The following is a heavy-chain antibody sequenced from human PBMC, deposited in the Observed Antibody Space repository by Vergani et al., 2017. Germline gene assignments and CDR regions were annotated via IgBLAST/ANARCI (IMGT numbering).Heavy chain of an antibody. CDR2: IFSGGYT. D-gene: IGHD3-3*01. CDR3: ASQYYDFWSGRD. V-gene: IGHV3-66*04. Sequence: QLVESGGDLVQPGGSLRLSCAVSGFTVSSHYMSWVRQAPGKGLEWVSVIFSGGYTYYADSVKGRFTMSRDDSKNSLYLQMNSLRAEDTAVYYCASQYYDFWSGRDWGQGTLVTVSS. CDR1: GFTVSSHY. J-gene: IGHJ1*01.